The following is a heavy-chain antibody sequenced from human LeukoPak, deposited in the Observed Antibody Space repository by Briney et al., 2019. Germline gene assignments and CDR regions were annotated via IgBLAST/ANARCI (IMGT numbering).Heavy chain of an antibody. CDR2: VSSSSSTI. Sequence: GGSLRLSCAASGFTFSSHAMHWVRQAPGKGLEWVSYVSSSSSTIYYADSVKGRFTISRDNAKNSLYLQMNSLRAEDTAVYYCAREGGITVFGVAQPGGAFDIWGQGTMVTVSS. CDR3: AREGGITVFGVAQPGGAFDI. V-gene: IGHV3-48*01. CDR1: GFTFSSHA. D-gene: IGHD3-3*01. J-gene: IGHJ3*02.